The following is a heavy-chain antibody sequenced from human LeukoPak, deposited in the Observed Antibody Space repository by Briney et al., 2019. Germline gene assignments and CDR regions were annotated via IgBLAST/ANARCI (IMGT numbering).Heavy chain of an antibody. CDR1: GYTFTGYY. Sequence: GASVKVSCKASGYTFTGYYMHWGRQAPGQGLEWMGWINPNSGGTNYAQKFQGRVTMTRDTSISTAYMELSRLRSDDTAVYYCVRVGLPYYYYYYMDVWGKGTTVTVSS. D-gene: IGHD3-16*01. CDR3: VRVGLPYYYYYYMDV. V-gene: IGHV1-2*02. J-gene: IGHJ6*03. CDR2: INPNSGGT.